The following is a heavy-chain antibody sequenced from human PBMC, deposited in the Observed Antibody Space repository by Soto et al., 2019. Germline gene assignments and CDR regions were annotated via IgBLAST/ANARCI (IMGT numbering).Heavy chain of an antibody. CDR3: ARVLRRWFDP. J-gene: IGHJ5*02. CDR1: GGSFSGYY. D-gene: IGHD2-15*01. CDR2: INHSGST. V-gene: IGHV4-34*01. Sequence: QVQLQQWGAGLLKPSETQSLTCAVYGGSFSGYYWSWIRQPPGKGLEWIGEINHSGSTNYNPSLKSRVTISVDTSKNQFSLKLSSVTAADTAVYYCARVLRRWFDPWGQGTLVTVSS.